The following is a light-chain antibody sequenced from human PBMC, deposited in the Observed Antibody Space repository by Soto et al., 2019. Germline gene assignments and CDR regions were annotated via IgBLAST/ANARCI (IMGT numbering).Light chain of an antibody. Sequence: DIQMTQSPSTLSASVGDRFTITCRASQSISSWLAWYQQKPGKAPNLLIYKASSLESGVPSRFSGSGSGTEFTLTISSLQPDDFATYYCQQYNSYPWTFGQGTKVDI. CDR2: KAS. J-gene: IGKJ1*01. CDR1: QSISSW. CDR3: QQYNSYPWT. V-gene: IGKV1-5*03.